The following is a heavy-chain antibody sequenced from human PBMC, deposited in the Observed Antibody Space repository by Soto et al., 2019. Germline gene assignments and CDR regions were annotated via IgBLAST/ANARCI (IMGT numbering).Heavy chain of an antibody. J-gene: IGHJ3*02. V-gene: IGHV1-69*12. CDR3: ARNHVTTGTTWRAFDI. D-gene: IGHD1-1*01. CDR2: IIPIFGTA. Sequence: QVQLVQSGAEVKKPGSSVKVACKASGGTFSSYAISWVRQAPGQGLEWMGGIIPIFGTANYAQKFQGRVTITADESTSTAYMELSSLRSEDTAVYYCARNHVTTGTTWRAFDIWGQGTMVTVSS. CDR1: GGTFSSYA.